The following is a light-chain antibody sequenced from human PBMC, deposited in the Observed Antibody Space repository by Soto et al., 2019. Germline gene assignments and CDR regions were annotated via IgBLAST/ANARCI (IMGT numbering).Light chain of an antibody. CDR3: QQYGSSPRT. CDR2: GAS. Sequence: EIVLTQSPGTLSLSPGERATLSCWASQSVSSSYLAWYQQKPGQAPRLLIYGASSRATGISDRFSGSGSGTDFTLTISRLEPEDFAVYYCQQYGSSPRTFGQGTKVEIK. J-gene: IGKJ1*01. CDR1: QSVSSSY. V-gene: IGKV3-20*01.